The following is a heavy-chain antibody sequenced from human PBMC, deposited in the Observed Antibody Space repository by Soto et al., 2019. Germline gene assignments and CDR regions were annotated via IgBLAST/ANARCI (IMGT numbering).Heavy chain of an antibody. CDR3: ARESRAMDV. V-gene: IGHV1-46*01. J-gene: IGHJ6*02. Sequence: QVQLVQSGAEVKKPGASVKVSCKASGYTFTSYYIHWVRQAPGQGLEWMGIINPSSRGTSYAQKFQGRVTMTRDTSTSTVYMDLSSLRSEDTAVYYCARESRAMDVWGQGTTVTVSS. CDR2: INPSSRGT. CDR1: GYTFTSYY.